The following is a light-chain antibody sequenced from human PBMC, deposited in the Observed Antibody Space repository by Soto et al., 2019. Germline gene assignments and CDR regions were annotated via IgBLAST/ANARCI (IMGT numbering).Light chain of an antibody. CDR2: EVS. CDR3: SSYAGSNNWV. J-gene: IGLJ3*02. CDR1: SSDVGGYNY. Sequence: QSALTQPPSASGSPGQSVTISCTGTSSDVGGYNYVSWYQQHPGTAPKLMIYEVSKRPSGVPDRFSGSKSGNTASLTVSVLQADDEADYYGSSYAGSNNWVFGGGTKLTVL. V-gene: IGLV2-8*01.